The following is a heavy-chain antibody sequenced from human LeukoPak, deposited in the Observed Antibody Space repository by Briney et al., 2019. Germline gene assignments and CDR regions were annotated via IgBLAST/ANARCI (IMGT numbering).Heavy chain of an antibody. CDR1: GYSFTNYW. D-gene: IGHD2-2*01. CDR2: IYPGDSDT. CDR3: ARNVPTYYYYYMDV. V-gene: IGHV5-51*01. Sequence: GESLKISCKGSGYSFTNYWIARVRQMPGKGLEWMGIIYPGDSDTRYSPSFQGQVTISADKSISTAYLQWSSLEASDTAMYYCARNVPTYYYYYMDVWGKGTTVTVSS. J-gene: IGHJ6*03.